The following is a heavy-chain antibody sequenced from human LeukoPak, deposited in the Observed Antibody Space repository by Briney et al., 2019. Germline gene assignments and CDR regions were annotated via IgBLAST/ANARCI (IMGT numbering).Heavy chain of an antibody. J-gene: IGHJ4*02. CDR1: GGSISSGDYY. V-gene: IGHV4-30-4*01. CDR2: IYYSGST. CDR3: ARGAVPAAISL. Sequence: SQTLSLTCTVSGGSISSGDYYWSWIRQPPGKGLECIGYIYYSGSTYYNPSLKSRVTISVDTSKNQFSLKLSSVTAADTAVYYCARGAVPAAISLWGQGTLVTVSS. D-gene: IGHD2-2*01.